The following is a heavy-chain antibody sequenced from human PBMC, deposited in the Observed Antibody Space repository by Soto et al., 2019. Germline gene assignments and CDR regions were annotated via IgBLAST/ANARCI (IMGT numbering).Heavy chain of an antibody. D-gene: IGHD6-13*01. CDR2: FIPLFGTA. CDR3: ATDRSSSWPPFFDY. J-gene: IGHJ4*02. CDR1: GGTFSSYA. V-gene: IGHV1-69*06. Sequence: SVKVSCKASGGTFSSYAISWVRQAPGQGLEWMGGFIPLFGTAKNAQKFQGRVTITADKSTSTGYMELSSLRSEDTAVYYCATDRSSSWPPFFDYWGQGTLVTVSS.